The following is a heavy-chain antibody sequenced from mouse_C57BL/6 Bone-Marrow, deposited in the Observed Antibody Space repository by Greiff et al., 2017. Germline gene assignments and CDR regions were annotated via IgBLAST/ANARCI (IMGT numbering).Heavy chain of an antibody. V-gene: IGHV1-55*01. J-gene: IGHJ2*01. D-gene: IGHD1-1*01. CDR1: GYTFTSYW. CDR2: IYPGSGST. CDR3: ATYYYGSSYSYYFDY. Sequence: QVQLKQPGAELVKPGASVKMSCKASGYTFTSYWITWVKQRPGQGLEWIGDIYPGSGSTNYNEKFKSKATLTVDTSSSTAYMQLSSLTSEDSAVYYCATYYYGSSYSYYFDYWGQGTTLTVSS.